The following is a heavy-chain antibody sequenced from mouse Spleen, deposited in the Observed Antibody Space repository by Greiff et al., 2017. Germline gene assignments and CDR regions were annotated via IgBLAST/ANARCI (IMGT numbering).Heavy chain of an antibody. V-gene: IGHV1-85*01. CDR3: ARLWGYAMGF. CDR1: GYTFTSYD. CDR2: IYPSDGST. J-gene: IGHJ4*01. D-gene: IGHD4-1*01. Sequence: VQLQQSGPELVKPGASVKLSCKASGYTFTSYDINWVKQRPGQGLEWIGWIYPSDGSTKYNEKFKGQATLTVDTSSSTAYMELHRLTSEDSTVDLCARLWGYAMGFWGQGTSVTGSS.